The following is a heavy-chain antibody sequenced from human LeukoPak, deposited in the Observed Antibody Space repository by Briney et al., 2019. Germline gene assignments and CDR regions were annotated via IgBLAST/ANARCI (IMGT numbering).Heavy chain of an antibody. Sequence: GGSLRLSCVASGLTFSNAWMSWVRQPPGKGLEWVGRIKSKTDGGTTDYAAPVKGRFTISRDDSKNTLYLQMNSLKTEDTAVYYCTTRDCSSTSCPIDYWGQGTLVTVSS. CDR3: TTRDCSSTSCPIDY. D-gene: IGHD2-2*01. CDR1: GLTFSNAW. V-gene: IGHV3-15*01. CDR2: IKSKTDGGTT. J-gene: IGHJ4*02.